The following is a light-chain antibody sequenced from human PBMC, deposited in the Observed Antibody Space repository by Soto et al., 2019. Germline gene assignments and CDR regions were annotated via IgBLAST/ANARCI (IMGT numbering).Light chain of an antibody. CDR1: SSDVGGYNY. CDR2: DVN. J-gene: IGLJ2*01. Sequence: QSVLTLPAPVSGSPGQSITISCTGTSSDVGGYNYVSWYQQHPGKAPKLMIYDVNNRPSGVSNRFSGSKSGNTASLTISGLQAEDEADYYCSSYTSSSTVVFGGGTKLTVL. V-gene: IGLV2-14*01. CDR3: SSYTSSSTVV.